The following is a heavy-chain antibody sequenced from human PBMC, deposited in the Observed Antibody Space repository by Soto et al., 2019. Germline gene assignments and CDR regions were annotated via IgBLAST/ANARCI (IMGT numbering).Heavy chain of an antibody. Sequence: PSETLSVTCSVSSASLSSSTYYWSWIRQPPGRGPEWIGSIYYSGNTYYKPSLKSRVSISIDTSRNQFSLKLTSVTAADTGVYYCASSSPFHYWGPGILVTVSS. CDR1: SASLSSSTYY. D-gene: IGHD6-6*01. CDR2: IYYSGNT. V-gene: IGHV4-39*01. CDR3: ASSSPFHY. J-gene: IGHJ4*02.